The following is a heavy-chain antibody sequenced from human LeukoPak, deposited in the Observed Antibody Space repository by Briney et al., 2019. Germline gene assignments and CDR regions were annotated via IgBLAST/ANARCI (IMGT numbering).Heavy chain of an antibody. Sequence: PGGSLRLSCAASGFTFSDYYMSWVRQAPGKGLEWVSYISSSGSTIYYADSVKGRFTISRDNAKNSMNLQMSSLRAEDTAVYYCARGIAAAGGWFDPWGQGTLVTVSS. CDR1: GFTFSDYY. D-gene: IGHD6-13*01. J-gene: IGHJ5*02. CDR2: ISSSGSTI. V-gene: IGHV3-11*01. CDR3: ARGIAAAGGWFDP.